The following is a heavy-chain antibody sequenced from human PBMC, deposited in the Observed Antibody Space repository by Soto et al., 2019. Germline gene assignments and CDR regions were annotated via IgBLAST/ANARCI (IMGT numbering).Heavy chain of an antibody. CDR3: AREDVVVLPAAIGYYYGMDV. CDR1: GYTFTSYG. J-gene: IGHJ6*02. Sequence: ASVKVSCKASGYTFTSYGISWVRQAPGQGLEWMGWISAYNGNTNYAQKLQGRVTMTTDTSTSTAYMELRSLRSDDTAVYYCAREDVVVLPAAIGYYYGMDVWGQGTTVTVSS. V-gene: IGHV1-18*04. D-gene: IGHD2-2*02. CDR2: ISAYNGNT.